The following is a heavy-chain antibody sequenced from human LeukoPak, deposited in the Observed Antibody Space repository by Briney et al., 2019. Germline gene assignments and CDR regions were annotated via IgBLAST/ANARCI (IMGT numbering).Heavy chain of an antibody. J-gene: IGHJ4*02. V-gene: IGHV3-11*04. Sequence: GGSLRLSCAASGFTFSAYCMSWIRQAPGKGLEWVSSISGSGSAMFYAGSVKGRFTISRDNAKNSRYLQMNSLRAEDTAVYYCAKSDIATILHYWGQGTLVTVSS. CDR2: ISGSGSAM. D-gene: IGHD5-24*01. CDR1: GFTFSAYC. CDR3: AKSDIATILHY.